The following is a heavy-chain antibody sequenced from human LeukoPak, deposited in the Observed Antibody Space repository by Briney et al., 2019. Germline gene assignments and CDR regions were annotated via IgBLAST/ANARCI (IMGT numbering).Heavy chain of an antibody. Sequence: GGSLRLSCAASGFTFSGSAMHWVRQASGKGLEWVGRIRSKANSYATAYAASVKGRFTISRDNAKNSLYLQMNSLRAEDTAVYYCAELGITMIGGVWGKGTTVTISS. CDR3: AELGITMIGGV. J-gene: IGHJ6*04. CDR1: GFTFSGSA. D-gene: IGHD3-10*02. V-gene: IGHV3-73*01. CDR2: IRSKANSYAT.